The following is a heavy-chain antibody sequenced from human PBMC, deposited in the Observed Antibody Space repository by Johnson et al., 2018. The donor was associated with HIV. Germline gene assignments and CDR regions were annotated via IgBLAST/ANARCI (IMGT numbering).Heavy chain of an antibody. CDR3: AREQLQFSFCDI. V-gene: IGHV3-66*03. CDR2: IYRPGTT. D-gene: IGHD3-3*01. CDR1: GFTVSSNY. J-gene: IGHJ3*02. Sequence: VQLVESGGGLIQPGGSLRLSCAASGFTVSSNYMTWVRQAPGNGLEWVSVIYRPGTTYYTESVKGRFIISRDNSKNTLYLQMNSLRAEDTAVFYCAREQLQFSFCDIWGQGTMVTVSS.